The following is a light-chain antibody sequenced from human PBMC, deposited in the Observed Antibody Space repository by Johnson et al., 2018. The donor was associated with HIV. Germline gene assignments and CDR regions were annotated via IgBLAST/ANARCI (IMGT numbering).Light chain of an antibody. V-gene: IGLV1-51*01. J-gene: IGLJ1*01. CDR3: GTWDSSLLYV. CDR2: DNN. Sequence: QSVLTQPPSVSAAPGQKVTISCSGSSSNIGNNYVSWYQQLPGRAPKLLIYDNNKRPAGIPDRFSGSKSGTPATRGITGLQTGDEADYYCGTWDSSLLYVFGTGTKVTVL. CDR1: SSNIGNNY.